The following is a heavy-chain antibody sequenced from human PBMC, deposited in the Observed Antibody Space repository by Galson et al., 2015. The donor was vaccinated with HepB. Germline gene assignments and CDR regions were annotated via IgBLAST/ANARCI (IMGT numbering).Heavy chain of an antibody. Sequence: SVKVSCKASGYTFTSYAMRWVRQAPGQRLEWMGWINAGNGNTKYSQKFQGRVTITRDTSASTAYMELSSLRSEDTAVYYCARDLPWYYDYVWGSSGDDAFDIWGQGTMVTVSS. V-gene: IGHV1-3*01. CDR2: INAGNGNT. CDR3: ARDLPWYYDYVWGSSGDDAFDI. CDR1: GYTFTSYA. D-gene: IGHD3-16*01. J-gene: IGHJ3*02.